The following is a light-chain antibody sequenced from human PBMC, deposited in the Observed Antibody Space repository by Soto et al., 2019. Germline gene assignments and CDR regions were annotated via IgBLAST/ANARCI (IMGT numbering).Light chain of an antibody. CDR1: QSISSW. CDR3: QQYNSYPFG. Sequence: DIQMTQSPSTLSASVGDRVTITCRASQSISSWLAWYQQQPGKAPKLLIYDASSLESGVPSRFSGSGSGTEFTLTISRLQPDDFATYYCQQYNSYPFGFGPGTKVDIK. J-gene: IGKJ3*01. CDR2: DAS. V-gene: IGKV1-5*01.